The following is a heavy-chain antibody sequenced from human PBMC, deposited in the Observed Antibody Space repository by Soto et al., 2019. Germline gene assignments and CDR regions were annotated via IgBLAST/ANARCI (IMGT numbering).Heavy chain of an antibody. J-gene: IGHJ5*02. Sequence: SVKVSCKASGGTFSSYAISWVRQAPGQGLEWMGGIIPIFGTANYAQKFQGRVTITADESTSTAYMELSSLRSEDTAVYYCARDLYLAQSPTSTWGQGTLVTVSS. CDR3: ARDLYLAQSPTST. D-gene: IGHD5-12*01. V-gene: IGHV1-69*13. CDR1: GGTFSSYA. CDR2: IIPIFGTA.